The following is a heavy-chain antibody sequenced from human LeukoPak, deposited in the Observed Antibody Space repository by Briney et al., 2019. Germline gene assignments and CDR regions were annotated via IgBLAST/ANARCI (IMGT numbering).Heavy chain of an antibody. J-gene: IGHJ6*03. V-gene: IGHV3-15*01. CDR2: IKSKTDGGTT. D-gene: IGHD2-2*02. CDR1: GFTFSNAW. CDR3: TTDGYCSSTSCYIYYYYYMDV. Sequence: GGSLRLSCAASGFTFSNAWMSWVRQAPGKGLEWVGRIKSKTDGGTTDYAAPVKGRFTISRDDSKNTLYLQMNSLKTEDTAVYYCTTDGYCSSTSCYIYYYYYMDVWGKGTTVTVSS.